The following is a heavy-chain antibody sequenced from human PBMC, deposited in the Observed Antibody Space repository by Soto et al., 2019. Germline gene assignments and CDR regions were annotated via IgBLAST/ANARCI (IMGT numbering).Heavy chain of an antibody. CDR2: INSDGSST. Sequence: EVQLVESGGGLVQPGGSLRLSCAASGFTFSSYWMHWVRQAPGEGLVWVSRINSDGSSTNYADSVKGRFTISRDNAKNTLYLQMISLRAEDTAVYYCASLMNIVIVPTATNAFDIWGQGTMVTVSS. CDR1: GFTFSSYW. CDR3: ASLMNIVIVPTATNAFDI. D-gene: IGHD2-2*01. V-gene: IGHV3-74*01. J-gene: IGHJ3*02.